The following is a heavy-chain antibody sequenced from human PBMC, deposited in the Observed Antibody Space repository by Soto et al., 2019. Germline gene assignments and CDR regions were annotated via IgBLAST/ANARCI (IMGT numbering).Heavy chain of an antibody. CDR3: ARKGAAASYAHYYMDV. V-gene: IGHV4-59*01. D-gene: IGHD6-13*01. CDR2: VYYSGNT. CDR1: GGSISPYY. Sequence: PSETLSLTCTVSGGSISPYYWSWIRQPPGKGLEWIGYVYYSGNTNYNPSLESRATISVDPSRNRFSLNLTSATAADTAVYYCARKGAAASYAHYYMDVWGRGTAVTVSS. J-gene: IGHJ6*03.